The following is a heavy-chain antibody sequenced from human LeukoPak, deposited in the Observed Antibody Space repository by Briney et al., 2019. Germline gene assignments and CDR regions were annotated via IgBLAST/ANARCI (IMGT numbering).Heavy chain of an antibody. CDR1: GFTFSGSA. V-gene: IGHV3-73*01. J-gene: IGHJ4*02. CDR2: IRSKANSYAT. Sequence: GGSLRLSCAASGFTFSGSAIHWVRQASGKGLEWVGRIRSKANSYATGYAASVKGRFTLSRDDSKNTADLQMNSLKTEDTAVYYCTRPATGDGGDFDYWGQGTLVTVSS. CDR3: TRPATGDGGDFDY. D-gene: IGHD7-27*01.